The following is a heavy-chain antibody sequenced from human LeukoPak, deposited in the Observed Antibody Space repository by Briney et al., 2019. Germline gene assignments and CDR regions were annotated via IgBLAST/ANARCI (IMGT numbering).Heavy chain of an antibody. V-gene: IGHV4-59*08. J-gene: IGHJ4*02. CDR1: GSISSYY. CDR2: RYYTVSP. D-gene: IGHD4-23*01. CDR3: AGVRSTVGWRSFDY. Sequence: SETLSLTSTVPGSISSYYWSWIRHPPGKGLDWIGHRYYTVSPNYNPSLKSRVTISVDTPKNQFSLKLSSVTAADTAVYYCAGVRSTVGWRSFDYWGQGTLVTVSS.